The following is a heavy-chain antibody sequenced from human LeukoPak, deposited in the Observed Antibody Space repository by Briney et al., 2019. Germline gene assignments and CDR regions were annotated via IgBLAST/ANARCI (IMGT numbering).Heavy chain of an antibody. CDR2: IYYSGST. V-gene: IGHV4-59*01. J-gene: IGHJ4*02. Sequence: SETLSLTCTVSGGSISSYYWSWIRQPPGKGLEWIGYIYYSGSTNYNPCLKSRVTISVDTSKNQFSLKLSSVTAADTAVYYCARWVVRGVIGYFDYWGQGTLVTVSS. CDR3: ARWVVRGVIGYFDY. CDR1: GGSISSYY. D-gene: IGHD3-10*01.